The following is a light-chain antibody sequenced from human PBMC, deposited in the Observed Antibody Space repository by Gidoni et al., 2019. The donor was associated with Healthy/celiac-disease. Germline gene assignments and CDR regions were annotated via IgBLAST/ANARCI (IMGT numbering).Light chain of an antibody. V-gene: IGLV1-47*01. CDR2: RNN. J-gene: IGLJ3*02. CDR3: AAWDDSLSGPWV. Sequence: QSVLTHPPPASWTPGQSVTISCSGSSSNIGSNYVYWYQQLPGTAPKLLIYRNNQRPSGVPDRFSGSKSGTSASLAISGLRSEDEADYYCAAWDDSLSGPWVFGGGTKLTVL. CDR1: SSNIGSNY.